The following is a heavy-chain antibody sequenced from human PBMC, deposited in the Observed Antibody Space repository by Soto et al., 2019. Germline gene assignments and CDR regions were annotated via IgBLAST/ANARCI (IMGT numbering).Heavy chain of an antibody. Sequence: GESLKISCKGSGDSFTSYWIGWVRQMPGKGLEWMGIIYPGDSDTRYSPSFQGQVTISADKSISTAYLQWSSLKASDTAMYYCARQAPPSSSRDYYHYGMDVWGQGTTVTVSS. J-gene: IGHJ6*02. D-gene: IGHD6-6*01. V-gene: IGHV5-51*01. CDR1: GDSFTSYW. CDR2: IYPGDSDT. CDR3: ARQAPPSSSRDYYHYGMDV.